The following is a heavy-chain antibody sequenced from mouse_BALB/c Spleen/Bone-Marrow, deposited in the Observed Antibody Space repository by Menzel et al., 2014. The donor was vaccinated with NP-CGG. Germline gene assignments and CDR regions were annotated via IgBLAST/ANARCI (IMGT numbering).Heavy chain of an antibody. Sequence: QVQLQQSGPELVRPGVSVKISCKGSGYTFTDYAMHWVKQSHAKSLEWIGVISTYSGNTNYNQKFMGKATMTVDKSSSTAYMELARLTSEDSAIYYCARSYYGNYYAMDYWGQGTSVTVSS. D-gene: IGHD2-10*01. CDR2: ISTYSGNT. CDR1: GYTFTDYA. CDR3: ARSYYGNYYAMDY. J-gene: IGHJ4*01. V-gene: IGHV1-67*01.